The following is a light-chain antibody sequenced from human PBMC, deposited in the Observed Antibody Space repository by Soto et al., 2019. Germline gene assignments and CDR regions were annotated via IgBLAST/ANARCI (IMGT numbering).Light chain of an antibody. V-gene: IGKV1-39*01. Sequence: DIQMTQSPSSLSASVGDRVTITCLASQSIVTYLNWYLQKPGKAPKLLIYAASNLQSGVPSRFSGSGSGTDFTLTISSLQPEDFATYFCQQSYSTPPWTLGQGTKVDIK. CDR3: QQSYSTPPWT. J-gene: IGKJ1*01. CDR1: QSIVTY. CDR2: AAS.